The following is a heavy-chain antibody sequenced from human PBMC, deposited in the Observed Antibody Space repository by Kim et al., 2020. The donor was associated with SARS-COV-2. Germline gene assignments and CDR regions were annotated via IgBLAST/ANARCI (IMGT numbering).Heavy chain of an antibody. CDR2: ISDSRSN. J-gene: IGHJ6*01. D-gene: IGHD3-10*01. V-gene: IGHV4-31*01. Sequence: SETLSLTCTVSGGSISSCYCYWIWIRQEQGKGLEWVRYISDSRSNYHNPSRKRLVTVSVYTSQNQFSLKLVSVTDADTVWCFCARGRWLGEGLGVGGWG. CDR1: GGSISSCYCY. CDR3: ARGRWLGEGLGVGG.